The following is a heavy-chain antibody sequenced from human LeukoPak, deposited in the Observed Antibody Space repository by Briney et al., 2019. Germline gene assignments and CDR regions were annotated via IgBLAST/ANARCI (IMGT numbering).Heavy chain of an antibody. Sequence: SETLSLTCTVSGGSISSPNSYWGWIRQPPGKGLEWIGSIFYDGTTYHNPSLKSRVTISVDTSKSQFSLTLRSVTAADTAVYYCARRVVAGTTVDFWGQGNLVTVSS. J-gene: IGHJ4*02. V-gene: IGHV4-39*01. CDR1: GGSISSPNSY. CDR3: ARRVVAGTTVDF. CDR2: IFYDGTT. D-gene: IGHD6-19*01.